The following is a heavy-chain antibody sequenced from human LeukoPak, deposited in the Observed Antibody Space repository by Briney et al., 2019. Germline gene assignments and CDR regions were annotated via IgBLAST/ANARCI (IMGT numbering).Heavy chain of an antibody. D-gene: IGHD3-10*01. CDR1: GFTFSSYW. CDR2: INSDGSST. CDR3: ARGGIRFIDY. J-gene: IGHJ4*02. V-gene: IGHV3-74*01. Sequence: GGSLRLSCAASGFTFSSYWVYWVRQAPGKGLVWVSRINSDGSSTNYADSVKGRFTISRDNAKNTLYLQMNSLRAEDTAVYYCARGGIRFIDYWGQGTLVTVSS.